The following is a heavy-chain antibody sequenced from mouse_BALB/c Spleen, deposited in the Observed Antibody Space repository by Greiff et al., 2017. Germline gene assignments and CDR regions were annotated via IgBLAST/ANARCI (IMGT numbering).Heavy chain of an antibody. Sequence: VKLQQSGAELVRPGVSVKISCKGSGYTFTDYAMHWVKQSHAKSLEWIGVISTYYGDASYNQKFKGKATMTVDKSSSTAYMELARLTSEDSAIYYCARAPLYDYDYAMDYWGQGTSVTVSS. CDR2: ISTYYGDA. CDR1: GYTFTDYA. CDR3: ARAPLYDYDYAMDY. J-gene: IGHJ4*01. D-gene: IGHD2-4*01. V-gene: IGHV1S137*01.